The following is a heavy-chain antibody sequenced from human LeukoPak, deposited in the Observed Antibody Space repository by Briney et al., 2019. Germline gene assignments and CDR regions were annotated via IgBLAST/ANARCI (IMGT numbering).Heavy chain of an antibody. V-gene: IGHV3-30*02. Sequence: GGSLRLSCAASGFTFSSYGMHWVRLAPGKGLEWVAFIRYDGSNKYYADSVKGRFTISRDNSKNTLYLQMNSLRAEDTAVYYCAKLIGAVAGVDYWGQGTLVTVSS. CDR3: AKLIGAVAGVDY. CDR1: GFTFSSYG. D-gene: IGHD6-19*01. CDR2: IRYDGSNK. J-gene: IGHJ4*02.